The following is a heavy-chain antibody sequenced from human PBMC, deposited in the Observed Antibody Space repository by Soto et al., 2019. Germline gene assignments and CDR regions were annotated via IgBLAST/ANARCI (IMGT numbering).Heavy chain of an antibody. J-gene: IGHJ6*02. V-gene: IGHV1-69*12. Sequence: QVQLVQSGAEVKKPGSSLKVSCKASGGIFSDFSFSWVRQAPGQGLEWMGGIMPIFGGPDYAQRFRGRVTITADEVTRTAFMELRGPTSEDTATYYCASSLRMAGIGNYYYGMDVWGQGTTVTVSS. D-gene: IGHD6-19*01. CDR3: ASSLRMAGIGNYYYGMDV. CDR2: IMPIFGGP. CDR1: GGIFSDFS.